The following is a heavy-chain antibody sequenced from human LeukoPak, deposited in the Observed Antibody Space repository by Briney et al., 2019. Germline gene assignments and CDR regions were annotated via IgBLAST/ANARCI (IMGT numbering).Heavy chain of an antibody. D-gene: IGHD6-6*01. CDR1: GGSITSYY. V-gene: IGHV4-4*07. CDR2: IHTSVST. CDR3: AREFSGTSIAARVFDS. Sequence: SETLSLTCTVSGGSITSYYWTYIRQPAGKGLEWIGRIHTSVSTNYNPSLKSRVTMSVDTSKNQFSLNLSSVTAADTAMYYCAREFSGTSIAARVFDSWGQGTLVTVSS. J-gene: IGHJ4*02.